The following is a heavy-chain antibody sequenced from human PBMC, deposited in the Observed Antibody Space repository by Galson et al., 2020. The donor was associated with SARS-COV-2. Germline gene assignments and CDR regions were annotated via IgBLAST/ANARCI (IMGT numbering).Heavy chain of an antibody. Sequence: TGGSLRLSCAAPGFTFSSYEMNWVRQAPGKGLEWVSYMSSRGSTIYYADSVKGRFTISRDNAKNSLHLQMNSLRAEDTAVYYCARTIVPAGISGYYYGMDVWGQGTTVTVSS. CDR3: ARTIVPAGISGYYYGMDV. CDR1: GFTFSSYE. V-gene: IGHV3-48*03. CDR2: MSSRGSTI. J-gene: IGHJ6*02. D-gene: IGHD2-2*02.